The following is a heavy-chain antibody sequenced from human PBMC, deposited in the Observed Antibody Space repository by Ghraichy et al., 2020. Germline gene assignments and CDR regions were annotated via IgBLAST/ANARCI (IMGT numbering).Heavy chain of an antibody. CDR1: GFNIRDYG. Sequence: GSLRLSCAASGFNIRDYGMNWVRQAPGKGLEWVAYIDSSATTISYADSVKGRFTISRDDSKSSLFLQMSSLTDGDTAIYYCERSWKLSFGELSLDFALFDSWGQGTLVTVSS. CDR2: IDSSATTI. V-gene: IGHV3-48*02. CDR3: ERSWKLSFGELSLDFALFDS. D-gene: IGHD3-10*01. J-gene: IGHJ4*02.